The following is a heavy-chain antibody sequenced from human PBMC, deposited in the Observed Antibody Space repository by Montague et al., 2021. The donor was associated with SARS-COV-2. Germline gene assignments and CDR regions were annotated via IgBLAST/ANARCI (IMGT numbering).Heavy chain of an antibody. CDR1: GDNVFSTAAA. J-gene: IGHJ1*01. CDR2: TYHSSEWRT. D-gene: IGHD6-19*01. Sequence: CAISGDNVFSTAAAWNWIRQSPSRGLDLLGRTYHSSEWRTDYAVTLDGRLGTDADTSKNQFSLQLHSVTPEDSDVYYCASGWTLFDWGQGTLDTISS. CDR3: ASGWTLFD. V-gene: IGHV6-1*01.